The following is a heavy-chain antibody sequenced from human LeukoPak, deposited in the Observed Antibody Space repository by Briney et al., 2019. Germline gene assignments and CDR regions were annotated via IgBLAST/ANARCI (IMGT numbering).Heavy chain of an antibody. CDR1: GYSFTSYW. J-gene: IGHJ5*02. Sequence: GESLKISCKGSGYSFTSYWIGWVRQMPGKGLEWMGIIYPGDSDTRYGPSFQGQVTISADKSISTAYLQWSSLKASDTAMYYCARQRYSSSWYTLGWFDPWGQGTLVTVSS. CDR2: IYPGDSDT. V-gene: IGHV5-51*01. CDR3: ARQRYSSSWYTLGWFDP. D-gene: IGHD6-13*01.